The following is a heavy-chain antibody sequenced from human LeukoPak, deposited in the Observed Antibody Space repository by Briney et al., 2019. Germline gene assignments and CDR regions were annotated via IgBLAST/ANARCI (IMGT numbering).Heavy chain of an antibody. CDR2: ISAYNGNT. Sequence: ASVKVSCKASGYTFTSYYMHWVRQAPGQGLEWMGWISAYNGNTNYAQKLQGRVIMTTDTSTSTAYMDLRSLRSDDTAVYYCARVSGVTGEVTTEDYWGQGTLVTVSS. J-gene: IGHJ4*02. V-gene: IGHV1-18*04. CDR1: GYTFTSYY. CDR3: ARVSGVTGEVTTEDY. D-gene: IGHD4-17*01.